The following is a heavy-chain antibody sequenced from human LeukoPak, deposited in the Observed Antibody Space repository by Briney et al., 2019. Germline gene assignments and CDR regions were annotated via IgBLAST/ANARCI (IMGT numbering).Heavy chain of an antibody. Sequence: PSETLSLTCAVSGYSISSSNWWGWIRQPPGKGLEWIGYIYYSGSTNYNPSLKSRVTISVDTSKNQFSLKLSSVTAADTAVYYCASPGIAAAGTGWFDPWGQGTLVTVSS. CDR3: ASPGIAAAGTGWFDP. CDR1: GYSISSSNW. D-gene: IGHD6-13*01. V-gene: IGHV4-28*01. CDR2: IYYSGST. J-gene: IGHJ5*02.